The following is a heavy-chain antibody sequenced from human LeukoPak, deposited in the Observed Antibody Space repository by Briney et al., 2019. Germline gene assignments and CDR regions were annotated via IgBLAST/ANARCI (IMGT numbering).Heavy chain of an antibody. CDR2: ISWNSGSI. CDR3: AKAGTSSRGFDY. Sequence: PGGSLRLSCAASGFTFDDYAMHWVRQAPGKGLEWVSGISWNSGSIGYADSVKGRFTISRDNAKNSLYLQMNSLRAEDTALYYCAKAGTSSRGFDYWGQGTLVTVSS. D-gene: IGHD6-13*01. V-gene: IGHV3-9*01. CDR1: GFTFDDYA. J-gene: IGHJ4*02.